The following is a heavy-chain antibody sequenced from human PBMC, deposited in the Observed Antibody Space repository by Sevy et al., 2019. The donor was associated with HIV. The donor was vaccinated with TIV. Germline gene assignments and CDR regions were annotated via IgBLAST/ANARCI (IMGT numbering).Heavy chain of an antibody. V-gene: IGHV3-33*01. CDR2: IWHDGSNK. Sequence: GGSLRLSCAASGFTFSSYGMHWVRQAPAKGLEWVAVIWHDGSNKYYADSVKGRVTISRDNSKNTLFLQMNSLRDEDTAVYYCARGLAALPGYYYGMDVWGQGTTVTVSS. J-gene: IGHJ6*02. CDR1: GFTFSSYG. D-gene: IGHD6-6*01. CDR3: ARGLAALPGYYYGMDV.